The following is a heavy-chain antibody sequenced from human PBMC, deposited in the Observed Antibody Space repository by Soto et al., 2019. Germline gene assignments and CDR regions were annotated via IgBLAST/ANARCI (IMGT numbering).Heavy chain of an antibody. CDR2: IGSAGDS. CDR1: VYTFMSYD. CDR3: ARGSKGTYGMDV. J-gene: IGHJ6*02. V-gene: IGHV3-13*01. Sequence: GWSLRLSCASSVYTFMSYDMHWVRQVTGKGLEWVSVIGSAGDSNYAPSVKGRFTISRENAKNSLYLQMNSLRAGDTAVYYCARGSKGTYGMDVWGQGTTVTVSS. D-gene: IGHD3-10*01.